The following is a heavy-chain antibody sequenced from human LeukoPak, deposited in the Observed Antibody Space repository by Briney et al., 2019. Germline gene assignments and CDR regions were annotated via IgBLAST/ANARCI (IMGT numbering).Heavy chain of an antibody. D-gene: IGHD6-13*01. CDR3: ARAAAGFFDY. J-gene: IGHJ4*02. CDR2: ISYDGSNK. Sequence: GGSLRLSCAASGFTFSSYAMHWVRQAPGKGLEWVAVISYDGSNKYYADSVKGRFPISRDNSKNTLYLQMNSLRAEDTAVYYCARAAAGFFDYWGQGTLVTVSS. CDR1: GFTFSSYA. V-gene: IGHV3-30-3*01.